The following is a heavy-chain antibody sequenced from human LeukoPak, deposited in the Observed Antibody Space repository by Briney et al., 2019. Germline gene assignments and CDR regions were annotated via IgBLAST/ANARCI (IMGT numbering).Heavy chain of an antibody. CDR3: ASSTVKLDY. CDR1: GGSISSGSYY. D-gene: IGHD4-17*01. V-gene: IGHV4-61*02. CDR2: ICTSGST. Sequence: SQTLSLTCTVSGGSISSGSYYWSWIRQPAGKGLEWIGRICTSGSTNYNPSLKSRVTISVDTSKNQFSLKLSSVTAADTAVYYCASSTVKLDYWGQGTLVTVSS. J-gene: IGHJ4*02.